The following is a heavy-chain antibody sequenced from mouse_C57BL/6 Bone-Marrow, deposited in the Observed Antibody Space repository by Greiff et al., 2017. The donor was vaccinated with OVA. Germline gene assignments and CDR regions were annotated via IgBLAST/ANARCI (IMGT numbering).Heavy chain of an antibody. CDR3: ARDPVVARGYWYFDV. CDR2: IDPSDSYT. Sequence: QVQLQQPGAELVKPGASVKLSCKASGYTFTSYWMQWVKQRPGQGLEWIGEIDPSDSYTNYTQKFKGKVTLSVDTSSSTAYMQLRSLTSENSAVYYSARDPVVARGYWYFDVWGTGTTVTVSS. J-gene: IGHJ1*03. D-gene: IGHD1-1*01. CDR1: GYTFTSYW. V-gene: IGHV1-50*01.